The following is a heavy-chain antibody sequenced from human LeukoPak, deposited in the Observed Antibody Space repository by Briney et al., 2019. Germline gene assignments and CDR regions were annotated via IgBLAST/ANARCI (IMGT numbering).Heavy chain of an antibody. D-gene: IGHD3-10*01. CDR3: ASFHYYGSGAYYLSY. Sequence: GGPLNFSCAAAGFTLTTNPGTWVRQAQGRGWEGVSIMGDSGATTYYAESVKGRFTISRDNSKNTLYLQLSSLSAEDTAVYFCASFHYYGSGAYYLSYWGQGTLVTVSS. CDR2: MGDSGATT. CDR1: GFTLTTNP. J-gene: IGHJ4*02. V-gene: IGHV3-23*01.